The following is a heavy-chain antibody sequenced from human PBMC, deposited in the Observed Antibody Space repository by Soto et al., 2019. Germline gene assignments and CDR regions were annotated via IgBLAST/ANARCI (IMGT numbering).Heavy chain of an antibody. CDR1: GGSISSSYW. CDR2: IYHSGST. D-gene: IGHD3-3*01. Sequence: QVQLQESGPGLVTPSGTLSLTCAVSGGSISSSYWWNWVRQPPGKGLEWIGKIYHSGSTNYNPSLKNRVTISVDKSNSQFSLRLSSVTAADTAVYFCVTSLNYDFWRDGGRHYYFDYWGQGTLVTVSS. CDR3: VTSLNYDFWRDGGRHYYFDY. V-gene: IGHV4-4*02. J-gene: IGHJ4*02.